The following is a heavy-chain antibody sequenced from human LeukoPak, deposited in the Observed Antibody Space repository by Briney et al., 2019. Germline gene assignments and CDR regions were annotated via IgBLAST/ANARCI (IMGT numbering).Heavy chain of an antibody. Sequence: ASVDVPCKASGYTFTGHYMHWLRQAPGQGLEWMGWINPNNGGTNYAQKFQGRVTRTRDTSTSTAYMELSRLRSDDTAVYYCARGYAMYGGRYIDFDYWGQGTLVTVSS. CDR1: GYTFTGHY. CDR2: INPNNGGT. V-gene: IGHV1-2*02. J-gene: IGHJ4*02. CDR3: ARGYAMYGGRYIDFDY. D-gene: IGHD2-15*01.